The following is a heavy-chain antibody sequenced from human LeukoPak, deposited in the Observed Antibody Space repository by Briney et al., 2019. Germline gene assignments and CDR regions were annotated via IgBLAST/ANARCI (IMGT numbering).Heavy chain of an antibody. J-gene: IGHJ4*02. CDR3: ARYRSSGDLFDY. D-gene: IGHD3-10*01. CDR2: IYYSGST. CDR1: GGSISSSSYY. V-gene: IGHV4-39*01. Sequence: PSETLSLTCTVSGGSISSSSYYWGWIRQPPGKGLEWIGSIYYSGSTYYNPSLKSRVTISVDTSKNQFSLKLSSVTAADTAVYYCARYRSSGDLFDYWGQGTLVTVSS.